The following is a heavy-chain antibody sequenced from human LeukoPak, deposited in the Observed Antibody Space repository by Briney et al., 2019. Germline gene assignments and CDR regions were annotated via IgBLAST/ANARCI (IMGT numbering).Heavy chain of an antibody. V-gene: IGHV3-23*01. CDR1: GFTFSSYA. J-gene: IGHJ4*02. CDR3: ARDSRSITSCYVCGY. CDR2: ISGSGDST. D-gene: IGHD2-2*01. Sequence: PGGSLRLSCAASGFTFSSYAMSWVRQAPGKGLEWVSTISGSGDSTYYADSVKVRFTISRDNSKNTLYLQMNSLRAEDTALYYCARDSRSITSCYVCGYWGQGTLVTVSS.